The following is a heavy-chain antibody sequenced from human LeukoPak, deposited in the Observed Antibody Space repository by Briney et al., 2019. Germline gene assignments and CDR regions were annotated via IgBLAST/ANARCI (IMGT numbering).Heavy chain of an antibody. D-gene: IGHD3-10*01. CDR2: IWYDGSNK. J-gene: IGHJ4*02. CDR1: GFTFSSYG. CDR3: AREGFYGSGRGADFDY. V-gene: IGHV3-33*01. Sequence: GGSLRLSCAASGFTFSSYGMHWVRQAPGKGLEWVAVIWYDGSNKYYADSVKGRFTISRDNSKNTLYLQMNRLRAEDSAVYYCAREGFYGSGRGADFDYWGQGTLVTVSS.